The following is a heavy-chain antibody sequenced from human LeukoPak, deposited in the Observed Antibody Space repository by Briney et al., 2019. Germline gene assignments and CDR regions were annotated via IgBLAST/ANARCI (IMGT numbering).Heavy chain of an antibody. CDR2: IYYSGST. Sequence: SETLSLTCTVSGGSISSYYWDWIRQPPGKGLEWIGYIYYSGSTNYNPSLKSRVTISLDTSKNQFSLKLSSVTAADTAVYYCARDGAHKNHYYSYYYMDVWGKGTTVTVSS. J-gene: IGHJ6*03. V-gene: IGHV4-59*01. CDR1: GGSISSYY. CDR3: ARDGAHKNHYYSYYYMDV. D-gene: IGHD3-16*01.